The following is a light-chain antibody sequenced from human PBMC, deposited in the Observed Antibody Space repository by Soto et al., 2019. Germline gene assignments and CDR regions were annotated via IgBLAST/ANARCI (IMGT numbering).Light chain of an antibody. V-gene: IGKV1-5*03. Sequence: DVQMTQSPSTPSASVGDRVTITCRASQNIDNWLAWYQQKLGKAPKLLIYKASNLETGVPSRFSGSGSGTEFSLTISNLEPDDFATYHCQQYYTNSQASFGQGTKVEI. CDR2: KAS. CDR1: QNIDNW. J-gene: IGKJ1*01. CDR3: QQYYTNSQAS.